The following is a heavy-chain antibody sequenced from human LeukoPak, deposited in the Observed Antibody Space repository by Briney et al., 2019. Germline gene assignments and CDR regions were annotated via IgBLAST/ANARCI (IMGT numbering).Heavy chain of an antibody. CDR3: ATGPYSSSWYWFDP. CDR1: GYTLTELS. V-gene: IGHV1-24*01. Sequence: ASVKVSCKVSGYTLTELSMHWVRQAPGKGLEWMGGFDPEDGETIYAQKFRGRVTMTEDTSTDTAYMELSSLRSEDTAVYYCATGPYSSSWYWFDPWGQGTLVTVSS. D-gene: IGHD6-13*01. J-gene: IGHJ5*02. CDR2: FDPEDGET.